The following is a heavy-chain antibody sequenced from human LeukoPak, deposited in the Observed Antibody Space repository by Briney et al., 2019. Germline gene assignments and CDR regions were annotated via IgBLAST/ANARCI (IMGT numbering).Heavy chain of an antibody. Sequence: HPGGSLRLSCSASGFTFSSYAMHWVRQAPGKGLECVSALTGDGGRTYYADSVKGRFTISRDNSKNTLYLQVSSLRVEDTAVYYCVKDPFYGGNPLYYFDYWGQGTLVAVSS. J-gene: IGHJ4*02. CDR3: VKDPFYGGNPLYYFDY. D-gene: IGHD4-23*01. CDR1: GFTFSSYA. CDR2: LTGDGGRT. V-gene: IGHV3-64D*06.